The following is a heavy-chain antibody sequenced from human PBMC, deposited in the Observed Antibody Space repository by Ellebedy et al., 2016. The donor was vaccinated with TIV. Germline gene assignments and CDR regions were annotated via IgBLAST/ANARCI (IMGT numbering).Heavy chain of an antibody. CDR2: ISSSSSTI. D-gene: IGHD3-3*01. Sequence: GESLKISXAASGFTFSDYYMSWIRQAPGKGLEWVSYISSSSSTIYYADSVKGRFTISRDNAKNSLYLQMNSLRAEDTAVYYCARDKYYDFWDWGQGTLVTVSS. V-gene: IGHV3-11*04. CDR3: ARDKYYDFWD. J-gene: IGHJ4*02. CDR1: GFTFSDYY.